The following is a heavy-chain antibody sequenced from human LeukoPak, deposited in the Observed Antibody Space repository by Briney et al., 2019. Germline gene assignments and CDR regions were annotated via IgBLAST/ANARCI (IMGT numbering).Heavy chain of an antibody. V-gene: IGHV3-48*01. CDR2: ISSSSSTI. Sequence: GGSLRLSCAASGFTFSSYSMNWVRQAPGKGLEWVSYISSSSSTIYYADSVKGRFTISRDNAKNSLYLQMNSLRAEDTVVYYCASERDSSSSVYFDYWGQGTLVTVSS. CDR1: GFTFSSYS. D-gene: IGHD6-13*01. J-gene: IGHJ4*02. CDR3: ASERDSSSSVYFDY.